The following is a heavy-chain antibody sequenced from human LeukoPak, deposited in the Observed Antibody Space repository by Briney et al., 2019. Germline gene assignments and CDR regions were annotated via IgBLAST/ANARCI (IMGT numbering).Heavy chain of an antibody. CDR1: GYTFTSYD. CDR3: ARDDSGSYSHFDY. V-gene: IGHV1-8*01. J-gene: IGHJ4*02. D-gene: IGHD1-26*01. CDR2: MNPNSGNT. Sequence: ASVKVSCKASGYTFTSYDINWVRQATGQGLEWIGWMNPNSGNTGYAQKFQGRVTMTRNTSISTAYMELSRLRSDDTAVYYCARDDSGSYSHFDYWGQGTLVTVSS.